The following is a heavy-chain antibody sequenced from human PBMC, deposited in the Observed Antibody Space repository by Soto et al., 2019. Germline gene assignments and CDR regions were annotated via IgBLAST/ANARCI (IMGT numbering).Heavy chain of an antibody. V-gene: IGHV3-74*03. J-gene: IGHJ4*02. Sequence: GGSLRLSCAASGFTFTHYRIHWVRQPPGKGLEWVGRIYSDGARIEYGDSVKGRFTISRDNSKNTLYLQMNTLRAEDTAVYYCAIQSSGFSSDYWGQGTLVTVSS. D-gene: IGHD3-22*01. CDR2: IYSDGARI. CDR3: AIQSSGFSSDY. CDR1: GFTFTHYR.